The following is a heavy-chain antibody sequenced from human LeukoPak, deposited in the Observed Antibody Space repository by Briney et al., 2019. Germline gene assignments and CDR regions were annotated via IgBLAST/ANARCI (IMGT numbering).Heavy chain of an antibody. D-gene: IGHD3-10*01. CDR3: AREPYGSGTFDY. J-gene: IGHJ4*02. CDR1: GGSISSYY. V-gene: IGHV4-59*01. CDR2: IYYSGST. Sequence: SETLSLTCTVSGGSISSYYWSWIRQPPGKGLEWVGYIYYSGSTNYNPSLKSRVTISVDTSKNQFSLKLSSVTAADTAEYYCAREPYGSGTFDYWGQGTLVTVSA.